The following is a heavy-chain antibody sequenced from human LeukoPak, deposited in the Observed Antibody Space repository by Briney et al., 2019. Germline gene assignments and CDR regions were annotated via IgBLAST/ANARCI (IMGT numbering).Heavy chain of an antibody. Sequence: ASVKVSCKASGYTFTSYYMHWVRQAPGQGLEWMGIINPSGGSTSYAQKFQGRVTMTRDTTTSTVYVELSSLISEDTAVYYCSIYLLDIVVVPAADQPLYPCGMDCLGQGTTVTVSS. D-gene: IGHD2-2*03. CDR3: SIYLLDIVVVPAADQPLYPCGMDC. J-gene: IGHJ6*02. CDR1: GYTFTSYY. CDR2: INPSGGST. V-gene: IGHV1-46*01.